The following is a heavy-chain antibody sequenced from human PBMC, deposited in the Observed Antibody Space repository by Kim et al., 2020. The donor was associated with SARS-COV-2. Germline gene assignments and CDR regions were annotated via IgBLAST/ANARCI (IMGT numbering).Heavy chain of an antibody. Sequence: SETLSLTCTVSGGSISRSSYYWGWIRQPTGKGLEWIGAIYYSGSTYYNPSRKSLATISVDTSKNQFSLKLSFVTAADTVVYYCASRGDSSGWTNYWGQGTLVTVS. CDR2: IYYSGST. D-gene: IGHD6-19*01. J-gene: IGHJ4*02. CDR1: GGSISRSSYY. V-gene: IGHV4-39*01. CDR3: ASRGDSSGWTNY.